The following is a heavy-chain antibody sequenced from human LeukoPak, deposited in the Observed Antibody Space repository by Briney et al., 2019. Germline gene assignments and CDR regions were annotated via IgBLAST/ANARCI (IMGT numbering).Heavy chain of an antibody. CDR2: IYYCGST. V-gene: IGHV4-30-4*08. CDR1: RGSIISGHYY. CDR3: ARGHYYDSSGTRQAFDI. J-gene: IGHJ3*02. Sequence: SQTLSHTCTVSRGSIISGHYYWSWIRQPPGKGLEWLGYIYYCGSTYYNPSLKSLVTISVDTSKNQFSLKLSSVTAADTAVYYCARGHYYDSSGTRQAFDIWGQGTMVTVSS. D-gene: IGHD3-22*01.